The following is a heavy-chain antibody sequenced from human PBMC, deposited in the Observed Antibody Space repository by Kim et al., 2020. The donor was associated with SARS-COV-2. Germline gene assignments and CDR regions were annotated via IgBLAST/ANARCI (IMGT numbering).Heavy chain of an antibody. J-gene: IGHJ6*02. Sequence: SETLSLTCSVSGGSISSSGSYWGWVRQPPGKGLEWIGSMYYDGSTYYNPSLKSRLTISKDTSQNQFSLKLTSVTAADTAVYFCSTILLNYFFINVWGHGTAVTVSS. V-gene: IGHV4-39*07. CDR2: MYYDGST. D-gene: IGHD3-9*01. CDR1: GGSISSSGSY. CDR3: STILLNYFFINV.